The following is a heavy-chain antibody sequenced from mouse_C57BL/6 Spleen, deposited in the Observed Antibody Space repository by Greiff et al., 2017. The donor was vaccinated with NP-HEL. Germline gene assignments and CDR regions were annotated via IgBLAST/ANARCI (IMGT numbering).Heavy chain of an antibody. D-gene: IGHD6-1*01. CDR3: ERDRPRYYAMDY. CDR2: ISDGGSYT. Sequence: EVKLMESGGGLVKPGGSLKLSCAASGFTFSSYAMSWVRQTPEKRLEWVATISDGGSYTYYPDNVKGRFTISRDNAKNNLYLQMSHLKSEDTAMYYCERDRPRYYAMDYWGQGTSVTVSS. CDR1: GFTFSSYA. V-gene: IGHV5-4*01. J-gene: IGHJ4*01.